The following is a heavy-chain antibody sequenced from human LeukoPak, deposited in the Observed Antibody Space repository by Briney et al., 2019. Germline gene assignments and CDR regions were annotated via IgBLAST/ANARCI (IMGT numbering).Heavy chain of an antibody. J-gene: IGHJ4*02. Sequence: PRGSLRLSRAASGFTPSSYAMSAVRQAPGKGLEWVSAISGSGYSTYYADSVKGRFTISRDNSKNTLYMQMTSLRAAVTDVYYCAKEAAYSGYDYPDYWGQGTLVTVSS. D-gene: IGHD5-12*01. V-gene: IGHV3-23*01. CDR3: AKEAAYSGYDYPDY. CDR2: ISGSGYST. CDR1: GFTPSSYA.